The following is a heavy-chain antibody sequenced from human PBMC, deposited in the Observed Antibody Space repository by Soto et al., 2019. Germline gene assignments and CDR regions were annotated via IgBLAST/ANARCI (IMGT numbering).Heavy chain of an antibody. CDR1: GGTFSSYA. V-gene: IGHV1-69*06. CDR3: ARGRVRYDYVWGSYRFDY. J-gene: IGHJ4*02. Sequence: SVKVSCKASGGTFSSYAISWVRQAPGQGLEWMGGIIPIFGTANYAQKFRGRVTITADKSTSTAYMELSSLRSEDTAVYYCARGRVRYDYVWGSYRFDYWGQGTLVTVSS. D-gene: IGHD3-16*02. CDR2: IIPIFGTA.